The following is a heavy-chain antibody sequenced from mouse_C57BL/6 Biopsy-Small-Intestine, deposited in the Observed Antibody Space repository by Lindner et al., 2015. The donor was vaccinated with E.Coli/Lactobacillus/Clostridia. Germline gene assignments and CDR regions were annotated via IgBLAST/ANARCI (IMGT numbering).Heavy chain of an antibody. CDR1: GYTFSSSW. CDR3: ARSHNGFYAMDY. Sequence: VQLQESGPELVKPGASVKISCKASGYTFSSSWMNWVKQRPGRGLEWIGRIYPGDGDTNYSGMFKGKVTLTADKSSGTAYLQLSSLTSEDSAVYFCARSHNGFYAMDYWGQGASVTVSS. J-gene: IGHJ4*01. V-gene: IGHV1-82*01. D-gene: IGHD2-2*01. CDR2: IYPGDGDT.